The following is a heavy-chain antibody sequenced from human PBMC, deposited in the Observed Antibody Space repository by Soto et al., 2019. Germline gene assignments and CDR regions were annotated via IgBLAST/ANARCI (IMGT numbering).Heavy chain of an antibody. Sequence: SETLSLTCPVSGGSTSSGGYYWSWIRQHPGKGLEWIGYIFYSGSTYYNPSLKSRVTISVDTSKNHFSLKLSSVTAADTAVYYCARVCGGDCHNGMDVWGQGTTVTVSS. V-gene: IGHV4-31*03. J-gene: IGHJ6*02. CDR3: ARVCGGDCHNGMDV. D-gene: IGHD2-21*02. CDR1: GGSTSSGGYY. CDR2: IFYSGST.